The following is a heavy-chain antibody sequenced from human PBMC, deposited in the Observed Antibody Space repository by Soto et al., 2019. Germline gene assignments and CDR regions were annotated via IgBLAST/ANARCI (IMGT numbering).Heavy chain of an antibody. V-gene: IGHV5-51*01. CDR2: IYPGDSDT. D-gene: IGHD3-16*01. CDR3: ARHLRSYDFFQYYYGIDV. Sequence: GESLKISCRGSGYNYNLHWISWVRQKPGRGLEWMGVIYPGDSDTRYNPSFQGQVTISVDKSINTAYLQWDSLEASDTATYYCARHLRSYDFFQYYYGIDVWGQGSTVTVSS. CDR1: GYNYNLHW. J-gene: IGHJ6*02.